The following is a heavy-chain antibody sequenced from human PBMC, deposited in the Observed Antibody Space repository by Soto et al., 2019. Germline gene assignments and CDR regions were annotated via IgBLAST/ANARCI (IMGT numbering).Heavy chain of an antibody. CDR2: IYYSGST. D-gene: IGHD6-19*01. V-gene: IGHV4-59*01. CDR3: ASYTRGQWLVY. CDR1: GGSISSYY. Sequence: SETLSLTCTVSGGSISSYYWIWIRQPPGKGLEWIGYIYYSGSTNYNPSLKSRVTISVDTSKNQFSLKLSSVTAADTAVYYCASYTRGQWLVYWGQGTLVTVSS. J-gene: IGHJ4*02.